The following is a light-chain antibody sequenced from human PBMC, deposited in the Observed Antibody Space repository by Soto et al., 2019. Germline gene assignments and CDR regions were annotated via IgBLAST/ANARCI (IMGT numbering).Light chain of an antibody. CDR3: CSFAGSSTPYV. J-gene: IGLJ1*01. Sequence: QSALSQPASVSGSPGQSITISCTGTSSDIGSYTLISWYQHYPGKAPKLMTYEVDKRPSGVSDRFSGPKSGNTASLTISGLQAEDEADYYCCSFAGSSTPYVFGTGTKLTVL. CDR1: SSDIGSYTL. V-gene: IGLV2-23*02. CDR2: EVD.